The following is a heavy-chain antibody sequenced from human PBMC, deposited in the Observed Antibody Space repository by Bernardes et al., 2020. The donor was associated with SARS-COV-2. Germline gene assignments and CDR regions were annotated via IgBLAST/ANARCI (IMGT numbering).Heavy chain of an antibody. Sequence: SEPLSLTCAVSGGSISSNNWWCCVLQPPGEGLEWSGEIYHSSSTNYNPSLNSRVTIIVDTSNNQFSLKLSSVTAADTAVYYSASRNLGYCSSNSCYASIWGQGTMVTVSS. J-gene: IGHJ3*02. CDR3: ASRNLGYCSSNSCYASI. V-gene: IGHV4-4*02. CDR1: GGSISSNNW. CDR2: IYHSSST. D-gene: IGHD2-2*01.